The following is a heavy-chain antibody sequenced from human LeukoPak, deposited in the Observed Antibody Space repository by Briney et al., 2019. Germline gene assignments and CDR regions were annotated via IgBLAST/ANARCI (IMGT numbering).Heavy chain of an antibody. J-gene: IGHJ4*02. D-gene: IGHD6-13*01. V-gene: IGHV1-18*01. CDR3: ARDVYSIAAAGTFDY. CDR2: ISAYNGNT. CDR1: GYTFTSYG. Sequence: GASVKVSCKASGYTFTSYGISWVRQAPGQGLEWMGWISAYNGNTNYVQKLQGRVTMTTDTSTSTAYMELRSLRSDDTAVYYCARDVYSIAAAGTFDYWGQGTLVTVSS.